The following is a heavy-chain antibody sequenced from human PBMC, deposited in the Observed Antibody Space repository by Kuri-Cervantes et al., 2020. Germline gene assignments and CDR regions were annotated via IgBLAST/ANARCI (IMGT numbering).Heavy chain of an antibody. D-gene: IGHD6-19*01. Sequence: SETLSLTCTVSGGSISSYYWSWIRQPPGKGLEWIGYIYYSGSTNYNPSLKSRVTISVDTSKNQFPLKLSSVTAADTAVYYCARGFSRGWYYFDYWGQGTLVTVSS. J-gene: IGHJ4*02. CDR3: ARGFSRGWYYFDY. CDR2: IYYSGST. CDR1: GGSISSYY. V-gene: IGHV4-59*01.